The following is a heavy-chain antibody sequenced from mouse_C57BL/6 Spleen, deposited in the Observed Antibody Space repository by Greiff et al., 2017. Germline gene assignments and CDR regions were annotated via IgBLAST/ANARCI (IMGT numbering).Heavy chain of an antibody. CDR3: ARGDYSNYEDAMDY. Sequence: QVQLQQPGAELVMPGASVKLSCKASGYTFTSYWMHWVKQRPGQGLEWIGEIDPSDSYTNYNQKFKGKSTLTADTSSNTAYLQLSSLTSEDTAIYYCARGDYSNYEDAMDYWGQGTSVTVSS. J-gene: IGHJ4*01. CDR2: IDPSDSYT. D-gene: IGHD2-5*01. V-gene: IGHV1-69*01. CDR1: GYTFTSYW.